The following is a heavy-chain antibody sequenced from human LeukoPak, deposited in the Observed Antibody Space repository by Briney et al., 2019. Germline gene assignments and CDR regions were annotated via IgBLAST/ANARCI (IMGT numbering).Heavy chain of an antibody. CDR2: IYYSGST. J-gene: IGHJ5*02. CDR3: VREVKGYGSSWYQNWFDP. V-gene: IGHV4-30-4*01. Sequence: SETLSLTCIVSGGSISSGDYYWSWIRQPPGKGLEWIGYIYYSGSTYYNPSLKSRVTTSIDTSKNQFSLKMSSVTAADTAVYYCVREVKGYGSSWYQNWFDPWGQGTLVTVSS. D-gene: IGHD6-13*01. CDR1: GGSISSGDYY.